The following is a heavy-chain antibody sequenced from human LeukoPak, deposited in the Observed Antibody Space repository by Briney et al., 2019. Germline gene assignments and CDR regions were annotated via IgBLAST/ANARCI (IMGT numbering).Heavy chain of an antibody. V-gene: IGHV4-34*01. CDR2: INHSGST. D-gene: IGHD6-13*01. Sequence: SETLSLTCAVYGGSFSGYYWSWIRQPPGKGLEWIGEINHSGSTNYNPSLKSRVTISVDTSKNQFSLKLSSVTAADTAVYYCARTRDSSSRPFDYWGQGTLVTVSS. J-gene: IGHJ4*02. CDR1: GGSFSGYY. CDR3: ARTRDSSSRPFDY.